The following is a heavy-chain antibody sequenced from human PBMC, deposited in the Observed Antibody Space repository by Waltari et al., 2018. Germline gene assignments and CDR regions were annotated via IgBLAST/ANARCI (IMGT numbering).Heavy chain of an antibody. Sequence: QVQLVQSGAEVTKPGASVKVSCKVSGYTLTELSMPWVRQAPGKGLEWMGGFDPEDGETIDAQKFQGRVTMTEDTSTDTAYMELSSLRSEDTAVYYCATPVGEVPAANDAFDIWGQGTMVTVSS. J-gene: IGHJ3*02. CDR1: GYTLTELS. CDR2: FDPEDGET. CDR3: ATPVGEVPAANDAFDI. V-gene: IGHV1-24*01. D-gene: IGHD2-2*01.